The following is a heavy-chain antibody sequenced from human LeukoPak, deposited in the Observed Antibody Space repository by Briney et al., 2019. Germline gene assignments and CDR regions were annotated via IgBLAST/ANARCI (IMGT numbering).Heavy chain of an antibody. CDR3: ARGLQSAVAGTRWFDP. CDR1: GFTFSSYA. D-gene: IGHD6-19*01. J-gene: IGHJ5*02. V-gene: IGHV3-7*05. Sequence: GGSLRLSCAASGFTFSSYAMSWVRQAPGKGLEWVANIKQDGSEKYCVDSVKGRFTISRDNAKNSLYLQMNSLRAEDTAVHYCARGLQSAVAGTRWFDPWGQGTLVTVSS. CDR2: IKQDGSEK.